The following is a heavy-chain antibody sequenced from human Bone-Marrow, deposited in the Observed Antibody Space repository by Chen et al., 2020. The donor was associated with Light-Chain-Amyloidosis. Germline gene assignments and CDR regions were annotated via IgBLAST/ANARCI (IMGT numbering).Heavy chain of an antibody. J-gene: IGHJ3*01. CDR2: IDWDGDK. CDR1: GFSLSSNGMR. D-gene: IGHD3-9*01. Sequence: VTVKESGPALVKPTQTLTLTCPFSGFSLSSNGMRLNWIRQPPGKALEWLARIDWDGDKDYTPSLETRLTISKDPSKNQVVLTMTNMDPVDTATYYCARMSFFETSDALDVWGQGTMITVSS. CDR3: ARMSFFETSDALDV. V-gene: IGHV2-70*04.